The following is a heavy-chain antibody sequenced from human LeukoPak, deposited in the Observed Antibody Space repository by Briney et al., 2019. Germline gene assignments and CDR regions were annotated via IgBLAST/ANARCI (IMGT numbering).Heavy chain of an antibody. CDR2: IYYSGST. J-gene: IGHJ6*02. Sequence: SETLSLTCTVSGGSISSYYWSWIRQPPGKGLEWIGYIYYSGSTNYNPSLKSRVTIPVDTSKNQFSLKLSSVTAADTAVYYCARDRTDSSSWYGQVYYYGMDVWGQGTTVTVSS. CDR1: GGSISSYY. V-gene: IGHV4-59*01. CDR3: ARDRTDSSSWYGQVYYYGMDV. D-gene: IGHD6-13*01.